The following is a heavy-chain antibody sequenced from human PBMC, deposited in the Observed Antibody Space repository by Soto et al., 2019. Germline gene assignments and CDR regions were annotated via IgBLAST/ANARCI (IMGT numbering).Heavy chain of an antibody. CDR3: AKDSLPLGWYGTGGLDL. V-gene: IGHV3-9*01. Sequence: EVKLVESGGGLVQPGRSLRLSCAASGFTFGDYAMHWVRQAPGKGLEWVSGIAMNTGSIGYADSVLGRFTISRDNEKSSLTRQMNSLRPEDTAVYFWAKDSLPLGWYGTGGLDLWGQGTMVTVSS. D-gene: IGHD6-19*01. CDR2: IAMNTGSI. J-gene: IGHJ3*01. CDR1: GFTFGDYA.